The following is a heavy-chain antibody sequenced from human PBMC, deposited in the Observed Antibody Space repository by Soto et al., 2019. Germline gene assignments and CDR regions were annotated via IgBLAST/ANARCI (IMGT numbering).Heavy chain of an antibody. CDR3: ARPVGRAWSGAFDI. Sequence: GGSLRLSCAASGFTFDDYAMHWVRQAPGKGLEWVSGISWNSGSIGYADSVKGRFTISRDNAKNSLYLQMNSLRAEDTALYYCARPVGRAWSGAFDIWGQGTMVTVSS. V-gene: IGHV3-9*01. D-gene: IGHD1-26*01. CDR2: ISWNSGSI. CDR1: GFTFDDYA. J-gene: IGHJ3*02.